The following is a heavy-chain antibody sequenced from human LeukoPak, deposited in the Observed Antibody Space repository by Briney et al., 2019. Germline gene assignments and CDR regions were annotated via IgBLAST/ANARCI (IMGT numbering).Heavy chain of an antibody. CDR3: ARGSGSYSNWFDP. J-gene: IGHJ5*02. D-gene: IGHD3-10*01. CDR1: GGSISSYY. Sequence: SETLSLTCTVSGGSISSYYWSWIRQPPGKGLEWIGYIYYSGSTNYSPSLKSRLTISVDTSKNQFSLKLSSVTAADTAVYYCARGSGSYSNWFDPWGQGTLVTVSS. CDR2: IYYSGST. V-gene: IGHV4-59*01.